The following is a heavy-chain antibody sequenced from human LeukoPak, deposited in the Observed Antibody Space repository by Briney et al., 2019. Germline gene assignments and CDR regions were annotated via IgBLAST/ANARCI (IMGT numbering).Heavy chain of an antibody. Sequence: ASVKVSCKTSGYTFTGYYMHWVRQAPGQGLEWLGRIDPNSSGTSYAHNFQGRVTMTRDTSISTAYMDLSSLRSDDTAVYYCARDSRVSGDYWGQGTLVTVSS. CDR3: ARDSRVSGDY. CDR2: IDPNSSGT. CDR1: GYTFTGYY. D-gene: IGHD2-2*01. V-gene: IGHV1-2*06. J-gene: IGHJ4*02.